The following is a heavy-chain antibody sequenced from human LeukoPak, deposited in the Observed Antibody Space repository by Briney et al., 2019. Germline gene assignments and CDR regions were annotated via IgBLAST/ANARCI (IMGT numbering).Heavy chain of an antibody. V-gene: IGHV4-59*01. CDR2: IYYTGTT. J-gene: IGHJ5*02. D-gene: IGHD2-2*01. Sequence: PSETLSLTCIVSDDSISSYYWGWIRQPPGKGLEWIGYIYYTGTTNYNPSLKSRVTISVDMAKNQFSLNLRSVTAADTAVYYCASREGSTSYHWFDPWGQGTLVTVSS. CDR1: DDSISSYY. CDR3: ASREGSTSYHWFDP.